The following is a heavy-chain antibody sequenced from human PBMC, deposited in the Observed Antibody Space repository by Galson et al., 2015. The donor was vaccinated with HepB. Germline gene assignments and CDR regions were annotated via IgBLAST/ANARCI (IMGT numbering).Heavy chain of an antibody. CDR2: IYSGGST. CDR3: ARSGGGAATKYYFDY. Sequence: SLRLSCAASGFTVSSNYMSWVRQAPGKGLEWVSVIYSGGSTYYADSVKGRFTISRHNSKNTLYLQMNSLKTEDTAVYYCARSGGGAATKYYFDYWGRGTLVTVSS. CDR1: GFTVSSNY. J-gene: IGHJ4*02. D-gene: IGHD2-15*01. V-gene: IGHV3-53*01.